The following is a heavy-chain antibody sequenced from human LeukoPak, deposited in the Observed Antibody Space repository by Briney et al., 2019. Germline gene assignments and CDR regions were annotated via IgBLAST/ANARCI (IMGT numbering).Heavy chain of an antibody. CDR2: IYYSGST. V-gene: IGHV4-39*01. CDR1: GGSISSSSYY. D-gene: IGHD1-1*01. J-gene: IGHJ6*03. CDR3: VLDHYYYYYMDV. Sequence: SETLSLTCTVSGGSISSSSYYWGWIRQPSGNGLEWIGSIYYSGSTYYNPSLKSRVTISVDTSKNQFSLKLSSVTAADTAVYYCVLDHYYYYYMDVWGKGTTVTVSS.